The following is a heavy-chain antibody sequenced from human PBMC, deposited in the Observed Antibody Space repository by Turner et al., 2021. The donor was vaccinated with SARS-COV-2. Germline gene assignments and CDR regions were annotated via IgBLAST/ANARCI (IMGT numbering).Heavy chain of an antibody. CDR3: ARKGSYGSGLFRDYYKDIMDG. J-gene: IGHJ6*02. V-gene: IGHV3-21*01. CDR2: ISSLSSYI. D-gene: IGHD3-10*01. Sequence: AQLFDPGVGRATPGGCVKLSCAAVGFTFRSYSMNWVRQSPGKGLEWVSVISSLSSYIYYADSVKGRFTISRDNATNSRYLKMNSLKAGDRAVYYWARKGSYGSGLFRDYYKDIMDGWGQGTTVTVSS. CDR1: GFTFRSYS.